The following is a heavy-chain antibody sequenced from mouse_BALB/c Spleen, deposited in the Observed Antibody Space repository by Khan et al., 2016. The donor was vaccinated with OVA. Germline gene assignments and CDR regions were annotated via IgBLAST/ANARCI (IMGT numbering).Heavy chain of an antibody. Sequence: DLVKPGASVKLSCKASGYTFTSYWINWIKQRPGQGLEWIGRIGPGSSNTYYNEMFKGKATLTVDTSSSTAYIQLSSLSSEDSAVYFCARETYYGRSCYAVDYWGQGTSVTVSS. J-gene: IGHJ4*01. CDR2: IGPGSSNT. CDR3: ARETYYGRSCYAVDY. V-gene: IGHV1S41*01. D-gene: IGHD1-1*01. CDR1: GYTFTSYW.